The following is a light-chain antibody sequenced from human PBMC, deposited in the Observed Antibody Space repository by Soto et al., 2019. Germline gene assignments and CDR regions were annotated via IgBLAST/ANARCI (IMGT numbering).Light chain of an antibody. Sequence: EIVMTQSPATLSVSPGERATLSCRASQSINDNLAWYQQKPGQAPRLLMFRTSTRATGFPARFSAGGSGTDFELTISSLESEDVAMYHCQQYNNWPRATCGGGTKVEIK. CDR3: QQYNNWPRAT. J-gene: IGKJ4*01. CDR2: RTS. V-gene: IGKV3-15*01. CDR1: QSINDN.